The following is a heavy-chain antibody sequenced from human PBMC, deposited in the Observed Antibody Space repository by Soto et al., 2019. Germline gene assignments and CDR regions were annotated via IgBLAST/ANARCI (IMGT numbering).Heavy chain of an antibody. V-gene: IGHV4-39*07. Sequence: PSETLSLTCTVSGGSISSGTYYWDWIRQTPGKGLEWIGSVYYSGSTEYNPSLKSRITISVDTSKNQFSLKLSSVTAADTAVYYCARLKSPRYSSGWYYFDYWGQGTLVTVSS. CDR3: ARLKSPRYSSGWYYFDY. CDR1: GGSISSGTYY. D-gene: IGHD6-19*01. CDR2: VYYSGST. J-gene: IGHJ4*02.